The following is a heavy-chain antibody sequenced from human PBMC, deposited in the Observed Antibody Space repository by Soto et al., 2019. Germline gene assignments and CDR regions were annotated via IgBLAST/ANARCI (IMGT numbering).Heavy chain of an antibody. CDR1: GFTFLNSA. D-gene: IGHD3-3*01. CDR3: VKDLRRARDY. Sequence: EVQLLESGGGLVQPGGSLRLSCATSGFTFLNSAMSWVRQAPGKGLEWVSGTSAGGDSTYYGDSVKGQFTSSRVYSKNTLYLQMNSLRAEDTAIYYCVKDLRRARDYWGQGTLVTVSS. V-gene: IGHV3-23*01. J-gene: IGHJ4*02. CDR2: TSAGGDST.